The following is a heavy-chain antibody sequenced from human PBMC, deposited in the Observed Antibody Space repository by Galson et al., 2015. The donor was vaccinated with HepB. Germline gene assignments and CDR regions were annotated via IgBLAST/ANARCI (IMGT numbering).Heavy chain of an antibody. CDR1: GFFFNAYG. J-gene: IGHJ4*02. Sequence: SLRLSCATSGFFFNAYGMHWVRQAPGKGLEWVAVIWPDGSLKYYADSVEGRFTISRDNSKNTLYLQMNSLKPEDTAVYYCASIKGGSSGYNWGQGTLVTVSP. V-gene: IGHV3-33*01. CDR3: ASIKGGSSGYN. CDR2: IWPDGSLK. D-gene: IGHD6-19*01.